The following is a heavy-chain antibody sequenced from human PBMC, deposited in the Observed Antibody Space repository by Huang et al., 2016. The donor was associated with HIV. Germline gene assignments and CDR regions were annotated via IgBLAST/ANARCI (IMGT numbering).Heavy chain of an antibody. CDR1: GGSFSDYY. CDR2: MKHSGST. Sequence: QVQLQQWGAGLLKPSETLSLTCAVYGGSFSDYYWSWIRQTPGKGLEWIGEMKHSGSTNYSPSLKSRVTIAVDTSKNQFSLKLSSVTAADTAVYYCARDNYYYGSWSYYKPRWEYYFDYWGQGTLVTVSS. CDR3: ARDNYYYGSWSYYKPRWEYYFDY. V-gene: IGHV4-34*01. J-gene: IGHJ4*02. D-gene: IGHD3-10*01.